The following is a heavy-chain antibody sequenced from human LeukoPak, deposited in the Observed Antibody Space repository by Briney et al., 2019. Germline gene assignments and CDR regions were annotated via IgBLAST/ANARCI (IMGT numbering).Heavy chain of an antibody. CDR3: ARGGYYDSSGRI. J-gene: IGHJ3*02. CDR1: GFTFSSYA. CDR2: LSGSGGST. Sequence: GGSLRLSCAASGFTFSSYAMSWVRLAPGKGLEWVSGLSGSGGSTYYADSVKGRFTISRDNAKNSLYLQMNSLRAEDTAVYYCARGGYYDSSGRIWGQGTMVTVSS. D-gene: IGHD3-22*01. V-gene: IGHV3-23*01.